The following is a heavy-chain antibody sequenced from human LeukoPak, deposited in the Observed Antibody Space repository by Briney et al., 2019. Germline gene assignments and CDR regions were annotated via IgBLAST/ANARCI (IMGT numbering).Heavy chain of an antibody. J-gene: IGHJ1*01. CDR3: AKGPLIEVAGTTWEH. CDR2: ISAYSDNT. CDR1: GYRFTSYG. V-gene: IGHV1-18*01. Sequence: ASVKVSCKASGYRFTSYGISWVRQAPGQGLEWMGWISAYSDNTNYAQNLQGRVTMTTDTSTSTAYMEVRSLRSDDTAVYYCAKGPLIEVAGTTWEHWGQGTLVTVSS. D-gene: IGHD6-19*01.